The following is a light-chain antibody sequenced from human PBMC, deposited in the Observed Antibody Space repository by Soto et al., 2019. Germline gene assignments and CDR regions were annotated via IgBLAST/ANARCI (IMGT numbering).Light chain of an antibody. V-gene: IGKV3D-15*01. CDR2: GVS. CDR1: QSVSSN. J-gene: IGKJ1*01. Sequence: EIVLTQSPATLSVSPGERATLSCRASQSVSSNLAWYQQKPGQAPRLLIYGVSNRATGVPDRFSGSGSGTDFTLTISRLGPEDFAVYYCQQYTDWPLTFGQGTKVDIK. CDR3: QQYTDWPLT.